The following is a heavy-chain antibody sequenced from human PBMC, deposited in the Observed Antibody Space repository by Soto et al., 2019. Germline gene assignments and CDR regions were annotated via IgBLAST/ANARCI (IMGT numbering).Heavy chain of an antibody. J-gene: IGHJ6*02. CDR1: GGTFSSYA. CDR2: IIPIFGTA. Sequence: QVQLVQSGAEVKKPGSSVKVSCKASGGTFSSYAISWVRQAPGQGLEWMGGIIPIFGTANYAQKFQGRVTITADESTSTAYMELSSLRSEDTAVYYCARDNYYDIPSGEHYGMDVWAQGTTVTVSS. D-gene: IGHD3-22*01. V-gene: IGHV1-69*01. CDR3: ARDNYYDIPSGEHYGMDV.